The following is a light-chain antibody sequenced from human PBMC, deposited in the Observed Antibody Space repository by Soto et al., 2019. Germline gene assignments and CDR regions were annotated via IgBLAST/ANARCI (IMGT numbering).Light chain of an antibody. Sequence: DIPMTQSPSTLSASVGDRVTITCRASQNIERWLAWYQQKPGKAPKLLLYDVSSLESGGPSRFSGSGSGTEFILTINGLQPDDFATYFCQQFKSGTWTFGQGTKVEVK. V-gene: IGKV1-5*01. CDR1: QNIERW. CDR3: QQFKSGTWT. J-gene: IGKJ1*01. CDR2: DVS.